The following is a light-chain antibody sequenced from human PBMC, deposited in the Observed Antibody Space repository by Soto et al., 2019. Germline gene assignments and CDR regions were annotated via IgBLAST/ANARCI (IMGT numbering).Light chain of an antibody. Sequence: QSLLTQQPSASRTPGQRVTISFSGSISNIGSNYVYWYQQLPVTAPKLIIYSNNQRPSGVPDRFSGSKSGTSDYLAISGLRSEDEADYYCAAWDDSLSAFYVFGTGTKVT. CDR1: ISNIGSNY. J-gene: IGLJ1*01. CDR2: SNN. V-gene: IGLV1-47*02. CDR3: AAWDDSLSAFYV.